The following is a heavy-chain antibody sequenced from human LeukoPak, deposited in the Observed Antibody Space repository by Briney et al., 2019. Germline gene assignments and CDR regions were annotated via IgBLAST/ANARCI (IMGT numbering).Heavy chain of an antibody. CDR2: ISSDGYSI. Sequence: GGSLRLSCAASGFTFSSYWMHWVRQAPGKGLVWLSRISSDGYSISYANSVKGRFTISRDNSKNTLYLQMNSLRTEDTAVYYCARDGGSSPIDYWGQGTLVTVSS. CDR1: GFTFSSYW. D-gene: IGHD6-6*01. J-gene: IGHJ4*02. CDR3: ARDGGSSPIDY. V-gene: IGHV3-74*01.